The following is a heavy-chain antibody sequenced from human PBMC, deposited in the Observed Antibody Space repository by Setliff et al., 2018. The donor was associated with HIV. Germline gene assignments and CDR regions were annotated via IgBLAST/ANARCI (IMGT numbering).Heavy chain of an antibody. CDR2: ITSGRTYI. V-gene: IGHV3-21*01. J-gene: IGHJ4*02. CDR3: ARQQTTVLTPFDY. CDR1: GFTFSSYS. D-gene: IGHD4-17*01. Sequence: LRLSCAASGFTFSSYSMNWVRQAPGKGLEWVSSITSGRTYIYYADSVKGRFTISRDNAKNSLYLQMNSLRAEDTAVYYCARQQTTVLTPFDYWGQGTLVTVSS.